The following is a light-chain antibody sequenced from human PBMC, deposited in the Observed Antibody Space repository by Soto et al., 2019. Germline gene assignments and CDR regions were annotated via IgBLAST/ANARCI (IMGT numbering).Light chain of an antibody. V-gene: IGLV2-11*01. CDR2: DVK. CDR3: CSYAGDYTFV. CDR1: SSDVGGYNY. Sequence: QSVLTQPRSVSASPGQSVTISCTGTSSDVGGYNYVSWYQQHPGRAPRVIIYDVKTRPSGVPDRFSGSKSGNTASLTISVLQAEDEAYYYCCSYAGDYTFVFGTWTKLTVL. J-gene: IGLJ1*01.